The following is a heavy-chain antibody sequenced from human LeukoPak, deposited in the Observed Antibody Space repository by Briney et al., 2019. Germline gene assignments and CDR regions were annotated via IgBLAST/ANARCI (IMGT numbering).Heavy chain of an antibody. CDR3: ARDQYDTWSRRGNFDS. J-gene: IGHJ4*02. V-gene: IGHV3-7*03. Sequence: GGSLRLSCVASGFTFGKYWMSWVRQAPGKGLEWVANIKLDSSEKNYVDSVKGRFTISRDNTKNSLYLQMNSLRVEDTAVFYCARDQYDTWSRRGNFDSWGQGTLVIVSS. CDR2: IKLDSSEK. D-gene: IGHD3-3*01. CDR1: GFTFGKYW.